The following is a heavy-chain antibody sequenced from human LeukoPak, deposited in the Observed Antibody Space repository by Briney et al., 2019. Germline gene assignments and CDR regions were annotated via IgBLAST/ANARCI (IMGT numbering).Heavy chain of an antibody. CDR3: ARDYDSSGFSYMDV. CDR1: GYTFTSYG. J-gene: IGHJ6*03. Sequence: ASVKVSCTASGYTFTSYGISWVRQAPGQGLEWMGWISAYNGNTNYAQKLQGRVTMTTDTSTSTAYMELRSLRSDDTAVYYCARDYDSSGFSYMDVWGKGTTVTVSS. CDR2: ISAYNGNT. V-gene: IGHV1-18*01. D-gene: IGHD3-22*01.